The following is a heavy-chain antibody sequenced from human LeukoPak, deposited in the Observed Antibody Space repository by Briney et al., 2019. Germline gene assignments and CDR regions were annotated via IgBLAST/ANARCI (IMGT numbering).Heavy chain of an antibody. V-gene: IGHV3-30-3*01. Sequence: GGSLRLSCAASGFTFSSYWMSWVRQAPGKGLEWVAVISYDGSNKYYADSVKGRFTISRDNSKNTLYLQMNSLRAEDTAVYYCARATTVTGPDVWGQGTTVTVSS. CDR1: GFTFSSYW. CDR2: ISYDGSNK. CDR3: ARATTVTGPDV. D-gene: IGHD4-17*01. J-gene: IGHJ6*02.